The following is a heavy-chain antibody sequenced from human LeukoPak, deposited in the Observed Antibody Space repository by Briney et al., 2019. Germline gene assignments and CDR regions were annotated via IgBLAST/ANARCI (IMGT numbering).Heavy chain of an antibody. Sequence: GGSLRLSCAASGFTFSDYYMSWIRQAPGKGLEWVSYISSSGSNINYADSVEGRFTISRDNAKNSLYLQMNSLRAEDTAVYYCAREFEQLWSDYFDYWGQGTLVTVSS. CDR1: GFTFSDYY. V-gene: IGHV3-11*01. J-gene: IGHJ4*02. CDR3: AREFEQLWSDYFDY. CDR2: ISSSGSNI. D-gene: IGHD5-18*01.